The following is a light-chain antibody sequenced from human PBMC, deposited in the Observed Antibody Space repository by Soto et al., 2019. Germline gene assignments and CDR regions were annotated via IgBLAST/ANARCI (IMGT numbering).Light chain of an antibody. CDR1: SSAVGRYNL. Sequence: QSVMTQPASVSGSPGQSITISCTGTSSAVGRYNLVSWYQQHPGKVPKLMIYEASKRPSGATNLFSGSKSGNTASLTISWREAEDPAGSYCCSYAGSSTVVFGTGTKLTVL. V-gene: IGLV2-23*01. CDR3: CSYAGSSTVV. J-gene: IGLJ1*01. CDR2: EAS.